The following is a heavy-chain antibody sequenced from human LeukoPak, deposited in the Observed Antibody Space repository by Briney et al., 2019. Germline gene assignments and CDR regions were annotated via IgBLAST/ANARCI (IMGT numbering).Heavy chain of an antibody. CDR3: ARAQVGSGWYNGDY. Sequence: PGRSLRLSCAASGFTFSSYAMHWVRQAPGKGLELVAVIWYDGSNKYYADSVKGRFTISRDNSKNTLYLQMNSLRAEDTAVYYCARAQVGSGWYNGDYWGQGTLVTVSS. D-gene: IGHD6-19*01. CDR1: GFTFSSYA. J-gene: IGHJ4*02. CDR2: IWYDGSNK. V-gene: IGHV3-33*01.